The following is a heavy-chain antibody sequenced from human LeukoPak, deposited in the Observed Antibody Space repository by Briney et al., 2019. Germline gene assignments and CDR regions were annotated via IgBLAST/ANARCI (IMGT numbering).Heavy chain of an antibody. CDR3: ARAVWSYYFDY. CDR1: GFTVSSNY. J-gene: IGHJ4*02. CDR2: IYSGGST. V-gene: IGHV3-53*01. D-gene: IGHD2-8*02. Sequence: GGSLRLSCAASGFTVSSNYMSWVRQAPGKGLEWVSVIYSGGSTYYADSVKGRFTISRDNSKNTLYLQMNSLRAEGTAVYYCARAVWSYYFDYWGQGTLVTVSS.